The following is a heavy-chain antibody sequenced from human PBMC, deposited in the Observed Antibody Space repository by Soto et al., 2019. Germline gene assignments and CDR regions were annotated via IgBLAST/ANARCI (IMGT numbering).Heavy chain of an antibody. Sequence: QVQLVQSGAEVKKPGSSVKVSCKASGGTFSSYIINWVRQAPGQGLEWMGRIIPILGIAKYAQKFQGRVTITAHKSXSTAYMELSSLRSEDTAVYYCARGLHYDSISLDDYWGQGTLVTVSS. J-gene: IGHJ4*02. D-gene: IGHD3-22*01. CDR3: ARGLHYDSISLDDY. CDR2: IIPILGIA. CDR1: GGTFSSYI. V-gene: IGHV1-69*02.